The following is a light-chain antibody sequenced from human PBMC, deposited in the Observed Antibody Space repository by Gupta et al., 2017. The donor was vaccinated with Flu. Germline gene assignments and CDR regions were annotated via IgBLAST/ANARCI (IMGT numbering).Light chain of an antibody. V-gene: IGLV2-11*01. J-gene: IGLJ2*01. CDR1: TSDVGGYNY. Sequence: SVTISCTGTTSDVGGYNYVSWNQKHPGNSHKLIIYDVSNRPSGVPDRFSGSKSGNTASLTISGLQAEEEADYYCCSYAGRYTVLFGGGTKLTVL. CDR2: DVS. CDR3: CSYAGRYTVL.